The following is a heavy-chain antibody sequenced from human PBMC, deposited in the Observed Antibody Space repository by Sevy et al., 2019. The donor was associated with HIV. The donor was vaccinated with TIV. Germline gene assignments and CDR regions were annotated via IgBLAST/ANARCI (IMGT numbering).Heavy chain of an antibody. V-gene: IGHV3-23*01. CDR1: GFDFSIYS. CDR3: AREGCTKPHDY. J-gene: IGHJ4*02. D-gene: IGHD2-8*01. Sequence: LSLTCAASGFDFSIYSMSWVRQAPGKGLEWVSTLSFGCGKINYADSVKGRFTISRDNSKSSVYLQMNNMRVEDTAVYYCAREGCTKPHDYRGQGTLVTVSS. CDR2: LSFGCGKI.